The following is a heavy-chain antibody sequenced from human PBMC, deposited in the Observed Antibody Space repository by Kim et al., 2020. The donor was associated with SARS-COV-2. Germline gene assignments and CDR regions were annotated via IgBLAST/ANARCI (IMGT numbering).Heavy chain of an antibody. CDR3: ARAGDTAMVLIAAAGNWFDP. Sequence: ASVKVSCKASGYTFTSYYMHWVRQAPGQGLEWMGIINPSGGSTSYAQKFQGRVTMTRDTSTSTVYMELSSLRSEDTAVYYCARAGDTAMVLIAAAGNWFDPWGQGTLVTVSS. CDR2: INPSGGST. CDR1: GYTFTSYY. D-gene: IGHD5-18*01. V-gene: IGHV1-46*01. J-gene: IGHJ5*02.